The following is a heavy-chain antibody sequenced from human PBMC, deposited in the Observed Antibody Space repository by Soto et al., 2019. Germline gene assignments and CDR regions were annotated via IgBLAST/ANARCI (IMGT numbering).Heavy chain of an antibody. CDR1: GGTFSSYA. CDR2: IIPIFGTA. D-gene: IGHD2-8*02. V-gene: IGHV1-69*13. J-gene: IGHJ6*01. Sequence: SVKVSCKASGGTFSSYAISWVRQAPGQGLEWMGGIIPIFGTANYAQKFQGRVTITADESTSTAYMELSSLRSEDTAVYYCARARGTIPSGGPRYYYCGMGVWGQGTTGIVSS. CDR3: ARARGTIPSGGPRYYYCGMGV.